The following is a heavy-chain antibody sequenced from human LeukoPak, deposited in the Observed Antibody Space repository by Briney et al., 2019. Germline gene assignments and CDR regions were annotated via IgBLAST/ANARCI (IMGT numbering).Heavy chain of an antibody. CDR3: ARGRRTIFGVVILFDP. D-gene: IGHD3-3*01. CDR2: INHSGST. J-gene: IGHJ5*02. Sequence: SETLSLTCAVYGGSFSGYYWSWIRQPPGKGLEWIGEINHSGSTNYNPSLKSRVTISVDTSKNQFSLKLSSVTAADTAVYYCARGRRTIFGVVILFDPWGQGTLVTVSS. V-gene: IGHV4-34*01. CDR1: GGSFSGYY.